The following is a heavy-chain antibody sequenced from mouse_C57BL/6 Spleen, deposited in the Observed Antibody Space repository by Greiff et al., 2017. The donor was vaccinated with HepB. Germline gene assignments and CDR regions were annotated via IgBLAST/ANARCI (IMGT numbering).Heavy chain of an antibody. J-gene: IGHJ2*01. CDR1: GYAFSSSW. CDR2: IYPGDGDT. V-gene: IGHV1-82*01. D-gene: IGHD1-1*02. CDR3: ARGAVGPYYFDY. Sequence: VQLQQSGPELVKPGASVKISCKASGYAFSSSWMNWVKQRPGKGLEWIGRIYPGDGDTNYNGKFKGKATLTADKSSSTAYMQLSSLTSEDSAVYCCARGAVGPYYFDYWGQGTTLTVSS.